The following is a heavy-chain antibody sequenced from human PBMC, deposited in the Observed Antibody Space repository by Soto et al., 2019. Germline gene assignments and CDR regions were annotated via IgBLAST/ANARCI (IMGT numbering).Heavy chain of an antibody. J-gene: IGHJ4*02. CDR1: GGSISSGDYY. Sequence: NPSETLSLTCTVSGGSISSGDYYWSWIRQPPGKGLEWIGYIYYSGSTYYNPSLKSRVTISVDTSKNQFSLKLSSVTAADTAVYYCARLGGYYQAFDQWGQGSLVTVSS. CDR2: IYYSGST. V-gene: IGHV4-30-4*01. D-gene: IGHD3-22*01. CDR3: ARLGGYYQAFDQ.